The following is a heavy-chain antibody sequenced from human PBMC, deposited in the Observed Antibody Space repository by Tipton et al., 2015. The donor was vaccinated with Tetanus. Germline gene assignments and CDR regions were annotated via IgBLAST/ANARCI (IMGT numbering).Heavy chain of an antibody. D-gene: IGHD1-26*01. CDR1: GGSISSGDYY. Sequence: TLSLTCTVSGGSISSGDYYWSWIRQPPGKGLEWIGYIYYSGSTYYNPPLKSRVTISVDTSKNQFSLKLSSVTAADTAVYYCARRRGVYSGSYFVYWGQGSLVTVSS. V-gene: IGHV4-30-4*01. CDR2: IYYSGST. CDR3: ARRRGVYSGSYFVY. J-gene: IGHJ4*02.